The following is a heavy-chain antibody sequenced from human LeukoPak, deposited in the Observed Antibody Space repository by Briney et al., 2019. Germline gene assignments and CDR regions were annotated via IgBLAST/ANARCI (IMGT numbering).Heavy chain of an antibody. D-gene: IGHD6-19*01. J-gene: IGHJ4*02. CDR1: GFSFSTYD. CDR3: TRGRGDQWLDPFGY. V-gene: IGHV3-13*01. CDR2: IGAAGDT. Sequence: PGGSLRLSCAASGFSFSTYDMHWVRQVTGKGLEWVSTIGAAGDTHYPGSVKGRFTISRENAKNSLSLQMNNLRAEDTAVYYCTRGRGDQWLDPFGYWGQGTRVTVSS.